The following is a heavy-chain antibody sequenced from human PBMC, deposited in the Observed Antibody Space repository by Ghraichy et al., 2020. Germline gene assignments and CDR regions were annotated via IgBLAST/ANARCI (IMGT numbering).Heavy chain of an antibody. Sequence: SETLSLTCAVSGGSISSGGYSWSWIRQPPGKGLEWIGYIYYSGSTYYNPSLKSRVTISVDTSKNQFSLKLSSVTAADTAVYYCARVSARPKDGIVVVPAAPVWFDPWGQGTLVTVSS. D-gene: IGHD2-2*01. CDR1: GGSISSGGYS. V-gene: IGHV4-30-4*07. CDR3: ARVSARPKDGIVVVPAAPVWFDP. J-gene: IGHJ5*02. CDR2: IYYSGST.